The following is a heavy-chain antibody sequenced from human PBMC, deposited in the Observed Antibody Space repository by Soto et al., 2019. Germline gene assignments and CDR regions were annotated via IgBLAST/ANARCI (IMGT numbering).Heavy chain of an antibody. D-gene: IGHD3-10*01. CDR1: SGSISSSSNH. CDR2: INHSGST. CDR3: AREVWGSGRIRFDP. J-gene: IGHJ5*02. Sequence: SETLSLTCTVSSGSISSSSNHWGWIRQPPGKGLEWIGEINHSGSTNYNPSLKSRVTISVDTSKNQFSLKLSSVTAADTAVYYCAREVWGSGRIRFDPWGQGTLVTVSS. V-gene: IGHV4-39*07.